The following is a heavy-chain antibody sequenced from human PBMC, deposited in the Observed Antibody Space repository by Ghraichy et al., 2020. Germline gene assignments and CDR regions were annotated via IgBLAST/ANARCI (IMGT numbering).Heavy chain of an antibody. CDR2: IYHSGST. D-gene: IGHD6-13*01. J-gene: IGHJ4*02. CDR1: GYSISSGYY. CDR3: ARELYTSSWFW. Sequence: SETLSLTCTVSGYSISSGYYWGLIRQPPGKGLEWIGSIYHSGSTYYSPSLRSRFTISVDTSKNQFSLKLSSVTAADTAVYYCARELYTSSWFWWGQGTLVTVSS. V-gene: IGHV4-38-2*02.